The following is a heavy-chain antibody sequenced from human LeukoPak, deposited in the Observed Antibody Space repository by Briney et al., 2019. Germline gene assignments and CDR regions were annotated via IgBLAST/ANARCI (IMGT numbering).Heavy chain of an antibody. D-gene: IGHD2-2*01. J-gene: IGHJ4*02. CDR1: GGSFSGYF. Sequence: SETLSLTCAVYGGSFSGYFWSWIRQPPGKGLEWIGEINHSGSTNYNPSLKSRVTISVDTPKNQFSLKLSSVTAADTAVYYCARHRYGSDTSCFGFWGQGTLVTVSS. V-gene: IGHV4-34*01. CDR3: ARHRYGSDTSCFGF. CDR2: INHSGST.